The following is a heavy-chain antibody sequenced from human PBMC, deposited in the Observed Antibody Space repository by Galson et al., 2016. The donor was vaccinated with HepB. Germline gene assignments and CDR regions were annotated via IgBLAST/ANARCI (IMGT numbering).Heavy chain of an antibody. CDR1: GFGFGGYW. CDR2: VRHDEYEK. J-gene: IGHJ6*02. Sequence: SLRLSCAASGFGFGGYWMTWVRQVPGKGPEWVANVRHDEYEKYHGDYVKGRFTISRDNDKNTLYLQMNSLRGEDTAVYYCARGMRESRWGLDGWGQGTTVIVSS. V-gene: IGHV3-7*03. CDR3: ARGMRESRWGLDG. D-gene: IGHD5-24*01.